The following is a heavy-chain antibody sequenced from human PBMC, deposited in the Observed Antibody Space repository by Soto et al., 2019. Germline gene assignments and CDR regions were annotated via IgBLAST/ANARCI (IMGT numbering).Heavy chain of an antibody. CDR3: ARHKGYCSSTSCYGMDV. J-gene: IGHJ6*02. CDR1: GYTFTTYW. CDR2: IYPGDSDS. D-gene: IGHD2-15*01. Sequence: PGESLKISGDGSGYTFTTYWVAWVRQMPGKGLEWVGSIYPGDSDSRYNPSVQGQVTISADRSISTAYLQWNSLKASDTAMYFCARHKGYCSSTSCYGMDVWGQGTTVTVSS. V-gene: IGHV5-51*01.